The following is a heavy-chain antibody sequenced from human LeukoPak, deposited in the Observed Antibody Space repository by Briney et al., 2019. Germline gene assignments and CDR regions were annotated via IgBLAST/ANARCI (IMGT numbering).Heavy chain of an antibody. CDR1: GYTFTSYC. V-gene: IGHV1-46*01. CDR3: ARDTVDRIAVAPENY. J-gene: IGHJ4*02. CDR2: INPSGGST. D-gene: IGHD6-19*01. Sequence: ASVKVSCKASGYTFTSYCMHWVRQAPGQGLEWMGIINPSGGSTSYAQKFQGRVTMTRDTSTSTVYMELSSLRSEDTAVYYCARDTVDRIAVAPENYWGQGTLVTVSS.